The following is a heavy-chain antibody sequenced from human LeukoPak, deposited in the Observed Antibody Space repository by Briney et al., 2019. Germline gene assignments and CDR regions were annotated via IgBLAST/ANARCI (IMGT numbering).Heavy chain of an antibody. CDR1: GFTFSTYW. CDR2: INSDGSST. V-gene: IGHV3-74*01. J-gene: IGHJ4*02. CDR3: ARDPGDYYFDC. Sequence: GGSLRLSCAASGFTFSTYWMHWVRQAPGKGLVWVSRINSDGSSTNYADSVKGRFTISRDNAKNTLYLQMNSLRAEDTAVYYCARDPGDYYFDCWGQGTLVTVYS.